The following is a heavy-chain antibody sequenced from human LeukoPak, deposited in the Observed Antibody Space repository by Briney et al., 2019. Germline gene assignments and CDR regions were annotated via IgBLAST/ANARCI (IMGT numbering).Heavy chain of an antibody. CDR2: ISAYNGNT. Sequence: ASVKVSCKASGYTFTSYGISWVRQAPGQGLEWRGWISAYNGNTNYAQKLQGRVTMTPDTATSTAYMELRSLRSDDPAVYYCARVKRYSSGWYFGYWGQGTLVTVSS. CDR1: GYTFTSYG. J-gene: IGHJ4*02. V-gene: IGHV1-18*01. CDR3: ARVKRYSSGWYFGY. D-gene: IGHD6-19*01.